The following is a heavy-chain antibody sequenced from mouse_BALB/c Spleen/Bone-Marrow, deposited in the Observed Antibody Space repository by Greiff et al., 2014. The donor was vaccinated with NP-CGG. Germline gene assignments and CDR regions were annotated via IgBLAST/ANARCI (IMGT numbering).Heavy chain of an antibody. CDR3: ARERDGYDGWYFDV. Sequence: DLVKPGASVKLSCKPSGYTFTNYWINWIKQRPGQGLEWLGRIAPGSGSTYYNEMFKVKAPLTVDKSSSTAYIQPIILSSEDSAGDYCARERDGYDGWYFDVWGAGTTVTVSA. V-gene: IGHV1S41*01. CDR2: IAPGSGST. CDR1: GYTFTNYW. J-gene: IGHJ1*01. D-gene: IGHD2-2*01.